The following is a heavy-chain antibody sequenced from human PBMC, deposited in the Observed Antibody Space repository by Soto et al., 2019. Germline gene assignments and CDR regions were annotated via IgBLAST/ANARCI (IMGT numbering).Heavy chain of an antibody. CDR1: GYTFTGYY. CDR2: INPNSGGT. Sequence: ASVKVSCKASGYTFTGYYMHWVRQAPGQGLEWMGWINPNSGGTNYAQKFQGWVTMTRDTSINTAYMELSRLRSDDTAVYYCARGIAVARLYYFDYWGQGTLVTVSS. D-gene: IGHD6-19*01. V-gene: IGHV1-2*04. CDR3: ARGIAVARLYYFDY. J-gene: IGHJ4*02.